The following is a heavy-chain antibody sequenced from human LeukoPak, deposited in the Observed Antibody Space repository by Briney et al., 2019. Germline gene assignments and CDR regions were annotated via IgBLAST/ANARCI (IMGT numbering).Heavy chain of an antibody. CDR3: ARQLSYSSGWYFDY. D-gene: IGHD6-19*01. CDR1: GGSISSSSYY. Sequence: PSETLSLTCAVSGGSISSSSYYWGWIRQPPGKGLEWIGSIYYSGSTYYNPSLKSRVTISVGTSKNQFSLKLSSVTAADTAVYYCARQLSYSSGWYFDYWGQGTLVTVSS. J-gene: IGHJ4*02. CDR2: IYYSGST. V-gene: IGHV4-39*01.